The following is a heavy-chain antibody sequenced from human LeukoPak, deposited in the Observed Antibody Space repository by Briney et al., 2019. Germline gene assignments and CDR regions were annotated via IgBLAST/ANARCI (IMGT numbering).Heavy chain of an antibody. D-gene: IGHD3-22*01. Sequence: GGSLRPSCAASGFTFSSYAMSWVRQAPGKGLEWVSAISGSGGSTYYADSVKGRFTISRDNSKNTLYLQMNSLRAEDTAVYYCAKDAYYYDSSGYYGAFDIWGQGTMVTVSS. CDR3: AKDAYYYDSSGYYGAFDI. CDR1: GFTFSSYA. V-gene: IGHV3-23*01. CDR2: ISGSGGST. J-gene: IGHJ3*02.